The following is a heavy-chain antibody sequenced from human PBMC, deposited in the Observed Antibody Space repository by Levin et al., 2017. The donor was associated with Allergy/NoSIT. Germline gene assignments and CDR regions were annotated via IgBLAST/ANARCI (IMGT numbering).Heavy chain of an antibody. CDR3: ARVDIGKPRVDY. Sequence: GESLKISCAASGFTFSDHYMDWVRQAPGKGLEWVGRTRNKADRYTTEYAASVKGRFAISRDDSKNSLYLQINSLKTEDTAVYFCARVDIGKPRVDYWGQGTLVTVSS. CDR2: TRNKADRYTT. D-gene: IGHD3-16*02. CDR1: GFTFSDHY. V-gene: IGHV3-72*01. J-gene: IGHJ4*02.